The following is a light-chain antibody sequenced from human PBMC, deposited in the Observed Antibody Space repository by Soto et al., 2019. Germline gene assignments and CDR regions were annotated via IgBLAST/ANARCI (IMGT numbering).Light chain of an antibody. Sequence: EIVLTQSPGTLSLSPGERATLSCRASQSVSSNYLAWYQQKPDQAPSLLIYGAASRASAVPARFSGSGSGTDFTLTISRLEPEDFAVYYCQQYGSSLLTFGQGTKLEIK. V-gene: IGKV3-20*01. CDR3: QQYGSSLLT. CDR2: GAA. J-gene: IGKJ2*01. CDR1: QSVSSNY.